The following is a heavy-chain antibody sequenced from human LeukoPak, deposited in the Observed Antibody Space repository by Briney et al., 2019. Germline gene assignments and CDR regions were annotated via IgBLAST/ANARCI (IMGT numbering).Heavy chain of an antibody. J-gene: IGHJ5*02. CDR2: ISGYNGNT. Sequence: ASVKVSCKASGYTFTSYGISWVRQAPGQGLEWMGWISGYNGNTNYAQKLQGRVTMSTDTSTRTAYMELRSLRSDDTAVYYRAREGDNSGYYQNWFDPWGQGTLVTVSS. CDR3: AREGDNSGYYQNWFDP. D-gene: IGHD3-22*01. CDR1: GYTFTSYG. V-gene: IGHV1-18*01.